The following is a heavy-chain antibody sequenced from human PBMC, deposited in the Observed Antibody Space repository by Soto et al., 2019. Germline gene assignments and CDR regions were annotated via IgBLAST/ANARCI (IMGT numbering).Heavy chain of an antibody. CDR3: APGAGSSYASTWFDI. D-gene: IGHD5-18*01. Sequence: SETLSLTCTVSGGSISSYYWSWILQAPWKGLEWVGHIYYTGSTNYNPSLNNRVTISVDTSKNHFSLQLTSVTAADTAVYYCAPGAGSSYASTWFDIWGQGTLLTVSS. V-gene: IGHV4-59*01. CDR1: GGSISSYY. J-gene: IGHJ5*02. CDR2: IYYTGST.